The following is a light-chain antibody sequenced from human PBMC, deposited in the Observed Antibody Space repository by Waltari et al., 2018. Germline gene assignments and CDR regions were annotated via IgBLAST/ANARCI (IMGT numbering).Light chain of an antibody. J-gene: IGLJ2*01. CDR3: QSYDSSLSGGV. Sequence: APGQRVTISCTGSSSNIGAGYDVHWYQQLPGTAPKLLIYGNSNRPSGVPDRFSGSKSGTSASLAITGLQAEDEADYYCQSYDSSLSGGVFGGGTQLTVL. CDR1: SSNIGAGYD. V-gene: IGLV1-40*01. CDR2: GNS.